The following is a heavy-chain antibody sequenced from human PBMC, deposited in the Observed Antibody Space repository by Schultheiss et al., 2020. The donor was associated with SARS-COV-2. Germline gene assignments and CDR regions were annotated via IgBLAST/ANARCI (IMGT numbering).Heavy chain of an antibody. Sequence: GGSLRLSCAASGFTFSRYGMHWVRQAPGKGLEWVAVIWYDGSNKYYADSVKGRFTISRDNSKNTLYLQMNSLRDEDTAVYYCALLHNYDFWSGITFDYWGQGTLVTVSS. V-gene: IGHV3-33*01. CDR3: ALLHNYDFWSGITFDY. D-gene: IGHD3-3*01. CDR1: GFTFSRYG. J-gene: IGHJ4*02. CDR2: IWYDGSNK.